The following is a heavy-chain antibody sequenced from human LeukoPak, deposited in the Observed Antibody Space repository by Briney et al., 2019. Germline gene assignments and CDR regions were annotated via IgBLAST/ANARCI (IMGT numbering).Heavy chain of an antibody. CDR3: ARGGITMVRGVIDYYYYMDV. J-gene: IGHJ6*03. CDR2: INPNSGGT. Sequence: ASVKVSCKASGYTFTSYDINWVRQAPGQGLEWMGWINPNSGGTNYAQKFQGRVTMTRDTSISTAYMELSRLRSDDTAVYYCARGGITMVRGVIDYYYYMDVWGKGTTVTVSS. D-gene: IGHD3-10*01. V-gene: IGHV1-2*02. CDR1: GYTFTSYD.